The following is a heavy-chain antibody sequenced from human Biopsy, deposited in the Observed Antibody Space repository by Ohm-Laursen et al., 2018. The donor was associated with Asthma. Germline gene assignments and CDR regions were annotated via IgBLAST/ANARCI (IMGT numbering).Heavy chain of an antibody. V-gene: IGHV3-30*03. CDR1: EFTVSSNY. D-gene: IGHD1-1*01. CDR2: ISKDASTQ. Sequence: SLRLSCSASEFTVSSNYMHWVRQAPGKGLEWVGVISKDASTQDYADSVKGRFTMARDNSKNTLDLQMNSLREEDTAVYYCVRDGTDDALDIWGQGTVVSVSS. CDR3: VRDGTDDALDI. J-gene: IGHJ3*02.